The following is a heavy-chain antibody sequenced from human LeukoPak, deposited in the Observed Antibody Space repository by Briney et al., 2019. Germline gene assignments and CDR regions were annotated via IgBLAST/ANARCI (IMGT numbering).Heavy chain of an antibody. CDR1: GYTFSNYG. CDR3: ARDYKFSNGWNYFDY. D-gene: IGHD6-19*01. Sequence: ASVKVSCKASGYTFSNYGISWVRQAPGQGLEWMGWISSYNDNTNYAQKLQGRLTMTTDTSTSTAFLELRSLRSDDTAVYYCARDYKFSNGWNYFDYWGQGTLVTVSS. J-gene: IGHJ4*02. CDR2: ISSYNDNT. V-gene: IGHV1-18*01.